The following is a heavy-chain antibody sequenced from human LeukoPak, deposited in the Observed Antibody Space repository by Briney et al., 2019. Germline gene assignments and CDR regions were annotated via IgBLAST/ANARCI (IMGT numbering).Heavy chain of an antibody. CDR1: GFTFSSYG. D-gene: IGHD3-3*01. Sequence: PGWSLRLSCAASGFTFSSYGMHWVRQAPGKGLEWVAVISYDGSNKYYADSVKGRFTISRDNSKNTLYLQMNSLRAEDTAVYYCAKKPYDFWSGYYRGGQLDYWGQGTLVTVSS. J-gene: IGHJ4*02. V-gene: IGHV3-30*18. CDR2: ISYDGSNK. CDR3: AKKPYDFWSGYYRGGQLDY.